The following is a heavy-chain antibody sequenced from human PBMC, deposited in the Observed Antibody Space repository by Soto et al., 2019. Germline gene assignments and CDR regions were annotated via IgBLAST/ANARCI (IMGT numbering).Heavy chain of an antibody. V-gene: IGHV3-33*01. D-gene: IGHD5-12*01. CDR3: ARDRYSGYGDY. J-gene: IGHJ4*02. CDR2: IWYDGSNK. Sequence: QVQLVESGGGVVQPGRSLRLSCAASGFTFSSYGMHWVRQAPGKGLEWVAVIWYDGSNKYYADSVKGRFTISRDNSKNTLYLQINSLRAEDTAVYYCARDRYSGYGDYWGQGTLVTVSS. CDR1: GFTFSSYG.